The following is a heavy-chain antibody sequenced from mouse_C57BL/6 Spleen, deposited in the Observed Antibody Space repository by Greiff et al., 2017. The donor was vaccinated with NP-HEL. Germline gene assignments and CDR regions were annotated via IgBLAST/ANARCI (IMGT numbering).Heavy chain of an antibody. D-gene: IGHD1-1*01. CDR1: GYTFTSYW. Sequence: VQLQQPGAELVKPGASVKLSCKASGYTFTSYWMHWVKQRPGRGLEWIGRIDPNSGGTKYNEKFKSKATLTVDKPSSTAYMQLSSLTSEDSAVYYCARSEGINYYGSSYVWFAYWGQGTLVTVSA. CDR3: ARSEGINYYGSSYVWFAY. CDR2: IDPNSGGT. J-gene: IGHJ3*01. V-gene: IGHV1-72*01.